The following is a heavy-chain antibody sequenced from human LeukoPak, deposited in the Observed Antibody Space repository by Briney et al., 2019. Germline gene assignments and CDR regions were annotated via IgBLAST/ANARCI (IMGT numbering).Heavy chain of an antibody. CDR1: GGSISGYY. V-gene: IGHV4-59*08. CDR3: ARTSRAQGYFDY. J-gene: IGHJ4*02. Sequence: PSETLSLTCTVSGGSISGYYWSWIRQPPGKGLEWIGFIYFNGITNYNPSLESRVTISVDTSKNQFSLKLSSVTAADTAVYYCARTSRAQGYFDYWGQGTVVTVSS. CDR2: IYFNGIT.